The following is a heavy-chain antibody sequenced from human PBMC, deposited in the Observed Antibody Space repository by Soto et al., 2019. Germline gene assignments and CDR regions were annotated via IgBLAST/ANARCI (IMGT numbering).Heavy chain of an antibody. V-gene: IGHV1-24*01. CDR1: GYTLTELS. Sequence: ASVKVSCKVSGYTLTELSRHWVRQAPGKGLEWMGGFDPEDGETIYAQKFQGRVTMTEDTSTDSAYMELSSLRSEDTAVYYYVTTSSGLVYYYYGMDVWGQGTTVTVSS. CDR2: FDPEDGET. CDR3: VTTSSGLVYYYYGMDV. D-gene: IGHD3-22*01. J-gene: IGHJ6*02.